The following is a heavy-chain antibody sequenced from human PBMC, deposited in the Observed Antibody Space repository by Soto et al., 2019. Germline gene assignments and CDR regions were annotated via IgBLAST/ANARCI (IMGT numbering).Heavy chain of an antibody. D-gene: IGHD6-6*01. CDR3: AKRPLAARHTDS. Sequence: EVQLLESGGGLVQPGGSLRLSCAASGFTFSNYAMTWVRQAPGKGLEWVSTISGSGDNTYYADSVRGRFTISRDNSKNTLYLQMNSLRADDTAVYYCAKRPLAARHTDSWSQGTLVTVSS. CDR1: GFTFSNYA. V-gene: IGHV3-23*01. CDR2: ISGSGDNT. J-gene: IGHJ4*02.